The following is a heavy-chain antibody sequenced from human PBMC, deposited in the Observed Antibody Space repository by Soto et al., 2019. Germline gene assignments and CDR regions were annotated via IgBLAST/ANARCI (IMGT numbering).Heavy chain of an antibody. V-gene: IGHV3-7*05. CDR3: ATLRRDSWSAYYRGFDY. J-gene: IGHJ4*02. Sequence: GGSLRLSCAASGFSFSIYWMSWVRHAPGKGLEWLANIKQDGSETYYVDSVKGRFTISRDNAKNSLYLQMNSLRAEDTALYSCATLRRDSWSAYYRGFDYWGQGTLVIVSS. D-gene: IGHD3-3*01. CDR1: GFSFSIYW. CDR2: IKQDGSET.